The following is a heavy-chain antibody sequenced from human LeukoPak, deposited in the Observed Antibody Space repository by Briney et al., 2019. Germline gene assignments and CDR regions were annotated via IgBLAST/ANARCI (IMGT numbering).Heavy chain of an antibody. J-gene: IGHJ3*02. CDR1: GGSISTEY. CDR2: ISTSGSS. D-gene: IGHD2-2*01. V-gene: IGHV4-4*07. CDR3: ARDSFDAFHI. Sequence: SETLSLTCTVSGGSISTEYWSWLRQSAGKGPEWIGRISTSGSSSYNPSLKSRVTISIDKSKNWFSLKLSSVTAADTAIYYCARDSFDAFHIWGQGTMVTVSS.